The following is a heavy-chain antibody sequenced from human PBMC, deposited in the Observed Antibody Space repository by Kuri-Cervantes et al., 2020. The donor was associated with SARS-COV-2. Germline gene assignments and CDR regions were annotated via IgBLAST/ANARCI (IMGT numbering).Heavy chain of an antibody. CDR2: ISSSSSYI. CDR3: ARDGVTVGKY. D-gene: IGHD3-16*01. J-gene: IGHJ4*02. Sequence: GESLKISCAASGSTFSSYSMNWVRQAPGKGLEWVSSISSSSSYIYYADSVKGRFTISRDNAKNSLYLQMNSLRAEDTAVYYCARDGVTVGKYWGQGTLVTVSS. CDR1: GSTFSSYS. V-gene: IGHV3-21*01.